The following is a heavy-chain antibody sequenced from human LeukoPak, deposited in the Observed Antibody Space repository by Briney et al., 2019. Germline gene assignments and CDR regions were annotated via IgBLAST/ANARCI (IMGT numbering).Heavy chain of an antibody. V-gene: IGHV3-48*03. J-gene: IGHJ4*02. CDR2: IDRSGATV. CDR1: GFTFNTYE. D-gene: IGHD6-13*01. Sequence: GGSLRLSCATSGFTFNTYEMSWVRQAPGKGLEWVSHIDRSGATVYYADPVKGRFTISRDSAKNSVYLQMNSLGAEDTAVYYCARGVGSSTTWDYWGQGTLVTVSS. CDR3: ARGVGSSTTWDY.